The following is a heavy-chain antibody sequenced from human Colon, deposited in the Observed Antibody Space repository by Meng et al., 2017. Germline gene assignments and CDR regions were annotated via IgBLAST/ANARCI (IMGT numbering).Heavy chain of an antibody. V-gene: IGHV3-48*03. Sequence: GGSLRLSCAASGFIFTTYDMNWVRQAPGKGLEWVSYISIGGNTIYYADSVKGRFTISRDNAKNSLYLQMNSLRAEDTDFYYCARDFKYDILTGYYSRSYYYTMDVRGQGTTVTVSS. D-gene: IGHD3-9*01. CDR2: ISIGGNTI. CDR3: ARDFKYDILTGYYSRSYYYTMDV. J-gene: IGHJ6*02. CDR1: GFIFTTYD.